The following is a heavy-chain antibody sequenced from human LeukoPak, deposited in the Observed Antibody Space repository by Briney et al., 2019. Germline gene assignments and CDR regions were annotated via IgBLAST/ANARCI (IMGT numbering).Heavy chain of an antibody. CDR1: GFTFSSYE. V-gene: IGHV3-48*03. Sequence: GGSLRLSCAASGFTFSSYEMSWVRQAPGKGLEWVSYISSSGSSTYHADSVKGRFTISRNNTKNSLYLQMNSLRAEDTAVYYCARESWALDYWGQGTLVTVSS. CDR3: ARESWALDY. J-gene: IGHJ4*02. CDR2: ISSSGSST.